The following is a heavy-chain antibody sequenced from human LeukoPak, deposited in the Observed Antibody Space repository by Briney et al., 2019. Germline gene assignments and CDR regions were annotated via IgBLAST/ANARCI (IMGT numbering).Heavy chain of an antibody. D-gene: IGHD3-10*01. CDR2: MNPNSGNT. V-gene: IGHV1-8*01. Sequence: ASVTVSFTASGYTFTSYDINWVRQATGQGLEWMGWMNPNSGNTGYAQKFQGRVTMTRSTSISTAYMELSSLRSEDTAVYYCARGTEWFGELLGYWGQGTLVTVSS. CDR1: GYTFTSYD. J-gene: IGHJ4*02. CDR3: ARGTEWFGELLGY.